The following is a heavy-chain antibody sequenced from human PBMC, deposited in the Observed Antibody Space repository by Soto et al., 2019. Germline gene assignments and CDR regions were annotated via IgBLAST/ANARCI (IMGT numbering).Heavy chain of an antibody. CDR1: GFTFSSYA. CDR3: AKGTYYDILTGYPNFDY. CDR2: ISGSGGST. Sequence: GGSLRLSCAASGFTFSSYAMSWVRQAPGKGLEWVSAISGSGGSTYYADSVKGRFTISRDNSKNTLYLQMNSLRAEDTAVYYCAKGTYYDILTGYPNFDYWGQGTLVTVSS. D-gene: IGHD3-9*01. J-gene: IGHJ4*02. V-gene: IGHV3-23*01.